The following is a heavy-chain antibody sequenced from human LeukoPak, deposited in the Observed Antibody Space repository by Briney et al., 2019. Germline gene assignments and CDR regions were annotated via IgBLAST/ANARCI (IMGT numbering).Heavy chain of an antibody. J-gene: IGHJ4*02. CDR1: AFTFDDYA. Sequence: GGSLSLSCAASAFTFDDYAMDWDGQAPGKGLEWVFLISWNGGSTYYADSVKGRFTISRDNSKNSLYLQMNSLRAEDTALYYCAKDMAAYYYSSGNIDYWVGGTLVSVCS. CDR2: ISWNGGST. V-gene: IGHV3-43D*03. CDR3: AKDMAAYYYSSGNIDY. D-gene: IGHD3-10*01.